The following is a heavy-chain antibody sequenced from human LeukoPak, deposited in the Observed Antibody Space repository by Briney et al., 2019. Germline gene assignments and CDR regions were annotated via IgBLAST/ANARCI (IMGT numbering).Heavy chain of an antibody. Sequence: SVKVSCKASLGTFISYTISWVRQAPGQGLEWMGKIIPILGIANYAQNFQGRVTITADKSTSTAYMELSSLRSGDTAVYYCAREHSGNYHGHYWGQGTLVTVSS. CDR2: IIPILGIA. J-gene: IGHJ4*02. V-gene: IGHV1-69*04. D-gene: IGHD1-26*01. CDR1: LGTFISYT. CDR3: AREHSGNYHGHY.